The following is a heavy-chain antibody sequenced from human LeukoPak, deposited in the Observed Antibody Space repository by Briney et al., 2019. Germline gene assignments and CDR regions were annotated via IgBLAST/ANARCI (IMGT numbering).Heavy chain of an antibody. CDR3: ARARRGSYYVFDY. D-gene: IGHD1-26*01. CDR2: IYSGGST. CDR1: GLTVSSNY. J-gene: IGHJ4*02. Sequence: PGGSLRLSCAASGLTVSSNYMSWVRQAPGKGLEWVSVIYSGGSTYYADSVKGRFTISRDNSKNTLYLQMNSLRAEDTAVYYCARARRGSYYVFDYWGQGTLVTVSS. V-gene: IGHV3-53*01.